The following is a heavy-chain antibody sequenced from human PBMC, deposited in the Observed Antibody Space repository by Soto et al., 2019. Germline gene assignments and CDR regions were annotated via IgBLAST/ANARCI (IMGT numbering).Heavy chain of an antibody. CDR2: IYYYSGST. D-gene: IGHD6-13*01. J-gene: IGHJ6*02. Sequence: PSETLSLTCTVSGGSISSYYWSWIRQPPGKGLEWIGYIYYYSGSTNYNPSLKNRVTISVDTSKNQFSLKLSSVTAADTAVYYCANWGSSSSVYYYYYGMDVWGQGTTVTVSS. V-gene: IGHV4-59*01. CDR1: GGSISSYY. CDR3: ANWGSSSSVYYYYYGMDV.